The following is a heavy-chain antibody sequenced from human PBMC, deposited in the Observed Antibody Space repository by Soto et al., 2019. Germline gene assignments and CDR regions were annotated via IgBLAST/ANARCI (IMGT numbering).Heavy chain of an antibody. CDR3: ARAVRGVIIYYYYGMDV. D-gene: IGHD3-10*01. CDR2: IYYSGST. CDR1: GGSISSGDYY. V-gene: IGHV4-30-4*01. Sequence: SETLSLTCTVSGGSISSGDYYWSWIRQPPGKGLEWIGYIYYSGSTYYNPSLKSRVTISVDTSKNQFSLKLSSVTAADTAVYYCARAVRGVIIYYYYGMDVWGQGTTVTVSS. J-gene: IGHJ6*02.